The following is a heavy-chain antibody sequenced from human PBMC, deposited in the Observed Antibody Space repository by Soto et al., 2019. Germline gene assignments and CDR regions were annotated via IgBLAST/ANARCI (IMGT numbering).Heavy chain of an antibody. CDR2: IYYSGST. V-gene: IGHV4-59*01. Sequence: PSETLSLTCTVSGGSISSYYWGWIRQPPGKGLEWIGDIYYSGSTNYNPSLKSRVTISVDTSKNQFSLKLSSVTAADTAVYYCARDRVYSGYDVNSPYYDYYGMDVWGQGTTVTVSS. D-gene: IGHD5-12*01. J-gene: IGHJ6*02. CDR1: GGSISSYY. CDR3: ARDRVYSGYDVNSPYYDYYGMDV.